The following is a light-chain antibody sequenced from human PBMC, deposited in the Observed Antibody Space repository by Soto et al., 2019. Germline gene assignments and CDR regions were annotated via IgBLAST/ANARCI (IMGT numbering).Light chain of an antibody. CDR3: QQYGNSGT. Sequence: IVLTQSPGTLSLSPGERATLSCGASQRVSSSHLAWYQQKPGQAPRLLIHGASTRATGVPDRFSGSGSGTDFTLTISRLEPEDFAVYYCQQYGNSGTFGQGTKVEIK. CDR2: GAS. CDR1: QRVSSSH. J-gene: IGKJ1*01. V-gene: IGKV3-20*01.